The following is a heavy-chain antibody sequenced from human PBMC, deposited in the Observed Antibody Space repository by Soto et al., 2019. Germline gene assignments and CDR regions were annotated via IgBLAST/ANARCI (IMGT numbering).Heavy chain of an antibody. V-gene: IGHV4-59*01. Sequence: SETLSLTCTVSGGSISSDYWGWIRQPPGQGHGGVGYSYYSGITTYNPSLKSRVTISVDTSKNQFYLKLNSLTASDTAVYYCPRGLDLGITRVRGVIFDPWGQGTLVTVSS. CDR3: PRGLDLGITRVRGVIFDP. D-gene: IGHD3-10*01. CDR1: GGSISSDY. J-gene: IGHJ5*02. CDR2: SYYSGIT.